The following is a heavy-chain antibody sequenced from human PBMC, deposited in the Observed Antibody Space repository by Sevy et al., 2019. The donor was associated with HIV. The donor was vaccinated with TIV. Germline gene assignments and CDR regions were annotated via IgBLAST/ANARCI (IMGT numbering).Heavy chain of an antibody. J-gene: IGHJ4*02. CDR2: ISSGSSYI. V-gene: IGHV3-21*03. D-gene: IGHD3-22*01. CDR1: GFTFSYYS. CDR3: ARSTDYYDNSGYDS. Sequence: GRSLRLSCAASGFTFSYYSMNWVRQAPGKGLEWVSSISSGSSYIFYADSMKGRFTVSRDNAKNSLFLQMNSLRDEDTALYYCARSTDYYDNSGYDSWGRGTLVTVSS.